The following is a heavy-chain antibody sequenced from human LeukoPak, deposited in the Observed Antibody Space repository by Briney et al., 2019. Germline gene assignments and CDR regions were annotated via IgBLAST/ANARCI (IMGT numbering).Heavy chain of an antibody. V-gene: IGHV3-9*01. CDR1: GFTFDDYA. CDR2: ISWNSGSI. D-gene: IGHD3-10*01. Sequence: GRSLRLSCAASGFTFDDYAMHWVRQAPGKGLEWVSGISWNSGSIGYADSVKGRFTISRDNAKNSLYLQMNSLRAEDTALYYCAKDLGGSGSWYYFDYWGQGTLVTVPS. CDR3: AKDLGGSGSWYYFDY. J-gene: IGHJ4*02.